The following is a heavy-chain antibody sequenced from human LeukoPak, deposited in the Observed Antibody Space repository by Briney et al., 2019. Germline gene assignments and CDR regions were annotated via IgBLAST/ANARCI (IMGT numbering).Heavy chain of an antibody. Sequence: SETLSLTCAVYGGSFSGYYWNWIRQSPGAGLEWIGEIHHSGSTNYSPSLKSRVTISVDTSKNQLSLKLSSVTAADTAVYYCARSQWLVPLDYWGQGTLVTVSS. CDR3: ARSQWLVPLDY. J-gene: IGHJ4*02. CDR2: IHHSGST. CDR1: GGSFSGYY. D-gene: IGHD6-19*01. V-gene: IGHV4-34*01.